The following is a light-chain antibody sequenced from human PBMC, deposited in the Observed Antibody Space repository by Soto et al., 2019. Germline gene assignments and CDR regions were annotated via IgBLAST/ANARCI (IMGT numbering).Light chain of an antibody. CDR1: QTISSW. J-gene: IGKJ1*01. V-gene: IGKV1-5*03. Sequence: DIQMTQSPSTLSGSVGDRVTITCRASQTISSWLAWYQQEPGKAPKLLIYKASTLKSGVPSRFSGGGSGTEFTLTISSLQPDDFATYYCQHYNSYSEAFGQGTKVDIK. CDR2: KAS. CDR3: QHYNSYSEA.